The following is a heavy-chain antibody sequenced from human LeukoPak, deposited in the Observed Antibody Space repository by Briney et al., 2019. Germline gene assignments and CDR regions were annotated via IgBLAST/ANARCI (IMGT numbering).Heavy chain of an antibody. Sequence: SGPTLVKPTQTLTLTCTFSGFSLSTDEVGVGWIRQPPGKALEWLTLIYWDDDKRYSPSLKSRLTVTKDTSKNQVVLTMTNMHPVDTATYFCAHQMPLGYVFDYWGQGTLVTVSS. D-gene: IGHD5-18*01. J-gene: IGHJ4*02. CDR2: IYWDDDK. CDR3: AHQMPLGYVFDY. V-gene: IGHV2-5*02. CDR1: GFSLSTDEVG.